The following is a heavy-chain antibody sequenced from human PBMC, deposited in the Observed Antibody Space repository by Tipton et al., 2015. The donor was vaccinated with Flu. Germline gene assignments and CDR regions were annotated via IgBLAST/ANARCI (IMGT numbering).Heavy chain of an antibody. D-gene: IGHD6-13*01. CDR3: ARDGGVGSGWSYSGGNYYYGMDV. J-gene: IGHJ6*02. CDR2: SSGSSGHT. CDR1: GGSISDYY. V-gene: IGHV4-59*12. Sequence: TLSLTCTVSGGSISDYYWSWIRQPPGKGLVWIAYSSGSSGHTNYNPSLKSRGTISVDTSKNQFSLKLSSVTAADTAVYYCARDGGVGSGWSYSGGNYYYGMDVWGQGTTVIVSS.